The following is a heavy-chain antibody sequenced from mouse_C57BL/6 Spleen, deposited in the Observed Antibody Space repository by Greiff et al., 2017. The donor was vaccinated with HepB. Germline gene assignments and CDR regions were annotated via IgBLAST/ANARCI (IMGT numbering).Heavy chain of an antibody. Sequence: EVKVVESGGGLVKPGGSLKLSCAASGFTFSSYAMSWVRQTPEKRLEWVATISDGGSYTYYPDNVKGRFTISRDNAKNNLYLQMSHLKSEDTAMYYCARYGSSLYYFDYWGQGTTLTVSS. CDR2: ISDGGSYT. CDR3: ARYGSSLYYFDY. D-gene: IGHD1-1*01. CDR1: GFTFSSYA. J-gene: IGHJ2*01. V-gene: IGHV5-4*03.